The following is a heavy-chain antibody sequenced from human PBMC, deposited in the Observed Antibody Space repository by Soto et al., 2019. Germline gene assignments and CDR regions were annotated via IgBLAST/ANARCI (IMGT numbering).Heavy chain of an antibody. D-gene: IGHD6-13*01. J-gene: IGHJ3*02. Sequence: QVQLQESGPGLVKPSETLSLTCTVSGGSISSYYWSWIRQPPGKGLEWIGYIYYSGSTNYNPSLKSRVTISVDTSKNQFSLKLSSVTAADTAVYYCARHIHSWTAFDIWGQGTMVTVSS. V-gene: IGHV4-59*08. CDR1: GGSISSYY. CDR3: ARHIHSWTAFDI. CDR2: IYYSGST.